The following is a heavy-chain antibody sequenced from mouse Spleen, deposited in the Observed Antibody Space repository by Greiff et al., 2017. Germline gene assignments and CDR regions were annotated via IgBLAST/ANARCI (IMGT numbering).Heavy chain of an antibody. CDR1: GYTFTNYW. Sequence: QVQLQQSGAELVRPGTSVKMSCKASGYTFTNYWIGWAKQRPGHGLEWIGDIYPGGGYTNYNEKFKGKATLTADKSSSTAYMQFSSLTSEDSAIYYGARHMANGVYYYAMDYWGQGTSVTVSS. V-gene: IGHV1-63*01. J-gene: IGHJ4*01. D-gene: IGHD1-1*02. CDR3: ARHMANGVYYYAMDY. CDR2: IYPGGGYT.